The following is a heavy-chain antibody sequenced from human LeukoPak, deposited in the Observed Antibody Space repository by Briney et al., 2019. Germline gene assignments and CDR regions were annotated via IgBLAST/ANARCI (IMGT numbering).Heavy chain of an antibody. CDR2: ISGSGGST. CDR1: GFTFSSYA. V-gene: IGHV3-23*01. Sequence: GGSPRLSCAASGFTFSSYAMSWVRQAPGKGLEWVSAISGSGGSTYYADSVKGRFTISRDNSKNTLYLQMNSLRAEDAAVYYCAKPTYSNYFDYWGQGTLVTVSS. CDR3: AKPTYSNYFDY. J-gene: IGHJ4*02. D-gene: IGHD4-11*01.